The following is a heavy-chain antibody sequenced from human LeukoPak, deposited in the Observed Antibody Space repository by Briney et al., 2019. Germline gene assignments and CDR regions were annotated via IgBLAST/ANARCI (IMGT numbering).Heavy chain of an antibody. CDR2: MNPKTGNT. V-gene: IGHV1-8*03. J-gene: IGHJ4*02. CDR1: GYTFSSYD. CDR3: TRGLPRDGLVVIAAANEY. Sequence: ASVKVSCKASGYTFSSYDINWVRQAAGQGLEWMGWMNPKTGNTGFSQKFQGRVTITRDTSISTAYMELSRLTSEDAGVYYCTRGLPRDGLVVIAAANEYWGQGSLVTVSS. D-gene: IGHD2-2*01.